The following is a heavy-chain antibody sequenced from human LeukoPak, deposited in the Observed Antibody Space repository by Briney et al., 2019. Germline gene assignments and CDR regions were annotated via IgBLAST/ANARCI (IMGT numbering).Heavy chain of an antibody. Sequence: GGSLRLSCAASGFTFSSYDMTWVRQAPGKGLEWVSGISGSGGTTYSADSVEGRFTISRDNSKNTVYLQMNSLRADDTAVYYCARGGYNYFDNWAQGTRVSVSS. V-gene: IGHV3-23*01. D-gene: IGHD5-12*01. CDR2: ISGSGGTT. J-gene: IGHJ4*02. CDR1: GFTFSSYD. CDR3: ARGGYNYFDN.